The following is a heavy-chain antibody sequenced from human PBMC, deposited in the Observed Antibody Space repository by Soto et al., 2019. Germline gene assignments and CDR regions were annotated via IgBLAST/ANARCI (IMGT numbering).Heavy chain of an antibody. CDR3: ARMVIFGVVNLMYYFDY. V-gene: IGHV4-39*01. CDR2: IYYSGST. Sequence: SETLSLTCTVSGGSISSSSYYWGWIRQPPGKGLEWTGSIYYSGSTYYNPSLKSRVTISVDTSKNQFSLKLSSVTAADTAVYYCARMVIFGVVNLMYYFDYWGQGTLVTVSS. J-gene: IGHJ4*02. D-gene: IGHD3-3*01. CDR1: GGSISSSSYY.